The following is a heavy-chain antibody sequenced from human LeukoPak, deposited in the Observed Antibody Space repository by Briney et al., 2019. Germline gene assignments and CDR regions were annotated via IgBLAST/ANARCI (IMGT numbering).Heavy chain of an antibody. Sequence: PGGSLRLSCAASGFTFSNYSMNWVRQAPGKGLEWVPYISSSSSTIYYADSVKGRFTISRDNAKNSLYLQMNSLRAEDTAVYYCAKSASAYYYMDVWGKGTTVTVSS. CDR2: ISSSSSTI. CDR3: AKSASAYYYMDV. CDR1: GFTFSNYS. J-gene: IGHJ6*03. D-gene: IGHD4/OR15-4a*01. V-gene: IGHV3-48*01.